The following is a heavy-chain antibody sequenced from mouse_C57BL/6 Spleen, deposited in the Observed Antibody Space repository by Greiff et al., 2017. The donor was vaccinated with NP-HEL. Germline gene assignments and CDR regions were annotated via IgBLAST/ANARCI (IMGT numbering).Heavy chain of an antibody. CDR1: GYTFTDYY. Sequence: EVKLVESGPELVKPGASVKISCKASGYTFTDYYMNWVKQSHGKSLEWIGDINPNNGGTSYNQKFKGKATLTVDKSSSTAYMELRSLTSEDSAVYYCARRYGSRFGYWGQGTTLTVSS. J-gene: IGHJ2*01. CDR3: ARRYGSRFGY. CDR2: INPNNGGT. D-gene: IGHD1-1*01. V-gene: IGHV1-26*01.